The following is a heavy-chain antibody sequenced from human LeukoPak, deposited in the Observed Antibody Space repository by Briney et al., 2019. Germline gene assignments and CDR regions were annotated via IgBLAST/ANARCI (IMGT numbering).Heavy chain of an antibody. V-gene: IGHV3-48*04. Sequence: PGGSLRLSCAASGFTFSSYSMNWVRQAPGKGLEWVSYISSSSSTIYYADSVKGRFTISRDNAKNSPYLQMNSLRAEDTAVYYCARVGSPNFWSGYVSNYYYYYMDVWGKGTTVTVSS. CDR1: GFTFSSYS. CDR2: ISSSSSTI. D-gene: IGHD3-3*01. CDR3: ARVGSPNFWSGYVSNYYYYYMDV. J-gene: IGHJ6*03.